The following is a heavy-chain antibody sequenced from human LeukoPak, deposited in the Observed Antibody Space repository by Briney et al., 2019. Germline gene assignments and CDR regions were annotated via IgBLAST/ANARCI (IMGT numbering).Heavy chain of an antibody. J-gene: IGHJ3*02. Sequence: PGGSLRLSCAASGFTFSSYAMSWVRQAPGKGLEWVSAISGSGGSTYYADSVKGRCTISRDNSKNTLYLKMNSLRAEDTAVSYCAKDYYDSSGYSPPDAFDIWGQGTMVTVSS. CDR3: AKDYYDSSGYSPPDAFDI. CDR2: ISGSGGST. D-gene: IGHD3-22*01. CDR1: GFTFSSYA. V-gene: IGHV3-23*01.